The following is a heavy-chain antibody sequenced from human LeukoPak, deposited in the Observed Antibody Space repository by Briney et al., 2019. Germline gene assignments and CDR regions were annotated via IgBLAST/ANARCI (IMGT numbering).Heavy chain of an antibody. V-gene: IGHV3-23*01. CDR3: AKDYCSSTSCPRSLWYFDL. D-gene: IGHD2-2*01. J-gene: IGHJ2*01. CDR1: GFTFSSYA. Sequence: PGGSLRLSCAASGFTFSSYAMSWVRQAPGKGLEWVSAISGSGGSTYYADSVKGRFTISRDNSKNTLYLQMNSLRAEDTAVYYCAKDYCSSTSCPRSLWYFDLWGRGTLVTVSS. CDR2: ISGSGGST.